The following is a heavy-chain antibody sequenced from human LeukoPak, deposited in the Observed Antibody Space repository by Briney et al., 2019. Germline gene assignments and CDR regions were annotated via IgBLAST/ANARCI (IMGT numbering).Heavy chain of an antibody. Sequence: SETLSLTCTVSGDSISTYYWSWIRQPPGKGLEWIGCICNRGGTNYNPSLKSRVTISVDTSKNQFSLNLSSVTAADTAVYYCAKTGRPNNSGWYRWFDPWGQGTLVTVSS. J-gene: IGHJ5*02. CDR2: ICNRGGT. V-gene: IGHV4-4*09. D-gene: IGHD6-19*01. CDR3: AKTGRPNNSGWYRWFDP. CDR1: GDSISTYY.